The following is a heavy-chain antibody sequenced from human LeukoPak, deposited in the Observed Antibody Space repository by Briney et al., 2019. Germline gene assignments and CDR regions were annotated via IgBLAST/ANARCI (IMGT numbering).Heavy chain of an antibody. D-gene: IGHD2-15*01. Sequence: GGSLRLSCAASGFTFSSYSMNWVRQAPGKGLEWVSSISSSSSYIYYADSVKGRFTISRDNAKNSLYLQMNSLRAEDTAVYYCARDLVAGGFDYWGQGILVTVSS. J-gene: IGHJ4*02. CDR3: ARDLVAGGFDY. CDR1: GFTFSSYS. CDR2: ISSSSSYI. V-gene: IGHV3-21*01.